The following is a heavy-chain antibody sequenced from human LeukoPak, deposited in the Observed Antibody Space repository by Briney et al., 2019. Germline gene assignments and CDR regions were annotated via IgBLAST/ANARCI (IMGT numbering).Heavy chain of an antibody. CDR3: ARDRAYGSGSYYQYYYHYMDV. Sequence: ASVKVSCKASGYTFTSYGISWVRQAPGQGLEWMGWISAYNGNTNYAQKLQGRVTMTTDTSTSTAYMELSRLRSDDTAVYYCARDRAYGSGSYYQYYYHYMDVWGKGTTVTISS. V-gene: IGHV1-18*01. CDR1: GYTFTSYG. CDR2: ISAYNGNT. J-gene: IGHJ6*03. D-gene: IGHD3-10*01.